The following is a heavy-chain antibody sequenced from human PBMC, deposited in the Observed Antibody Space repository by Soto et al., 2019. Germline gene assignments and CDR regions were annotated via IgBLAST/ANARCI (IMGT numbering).Heavy chain of an antibody. J-gene: IGHJ5*02. V-gene: IGHV4-4*07. CDR1: GASISGYY. CDR2: IYATGTT. D-gene: IGHD1-26*01. CDR3: VRDGTKTLRDWFDP. Sequence: QVQLQESGPGLVKPSETLSLTCNVSGASISGYYWSWIRKSAGKGLEWIGRIYATGTTDYNPSLKSRVMMSVDTSKKQFSLRLRSVTAADTAVYYCVRDGTKTLRDWFDPWGQGISVTVSS.